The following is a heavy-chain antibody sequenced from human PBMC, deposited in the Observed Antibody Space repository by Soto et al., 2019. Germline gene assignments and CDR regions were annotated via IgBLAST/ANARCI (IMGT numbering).Heavy chain of an antibody. J-gene: IGHJ5*02. Sequence: GASVKVSCKASGYTFTSYDINWVRQATGQGLEWMGWMNPNSGNTGYAQKFQGRVTMTRNTSISTAYMEPSSLRSEDTAVYYCARYSSSWYGGPNWFDPWGQGTLVTVSS. CDR1: GYTFTSYD. D-gene: IGHD6-13*01. V-gene: IGHV1-8*01. CDR3: ARYSSSWYGGPNWFDP. CDR2: MNPNSGNT.